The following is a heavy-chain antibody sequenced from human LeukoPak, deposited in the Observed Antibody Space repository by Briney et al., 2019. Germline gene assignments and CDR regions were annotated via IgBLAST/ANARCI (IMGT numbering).Heavy chain of an antibody. CDR2: ISWNSGSI. D-gene: IGHD4-17*01. CDR3: AKEYYDYGDYGTFDY. Sequence: GGSLRLSCADSGFTFDDYAMHWVRQAPGKGLEWVSGISWNSGSIGYADSVKGRFTISRDNAKNSLYLQMNSLRAEDTALYYCAKEYYDYGDYGTFDYWGQGTLVTVSS. J-gene: IGHJ4*02. V-gene: IGHV3-9*01. CDR1: GFTFDDYA.